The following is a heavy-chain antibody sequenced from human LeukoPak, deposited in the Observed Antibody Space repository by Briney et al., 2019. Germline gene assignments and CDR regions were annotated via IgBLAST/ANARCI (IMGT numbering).Heavy chain of an antibody. CDR1: GDSISSGDHY. V-gene: IGHV4-30-4*08. D-gene: IGHD3-10*01. CDR2: IYSSGGA. Sequence: PSETLSLTCSVSGDSISSGDHYRTWFRQPPGKGLEWIGYIYSSGGAFYNPSLKSRVAISLDASENQFSLKVTSVTAADTALYFCARQKIRGNIIMESYWGQGTLVTVSS. J-gene: IGHJ4*02. CDR3: ARQKIRGNIIMESY.